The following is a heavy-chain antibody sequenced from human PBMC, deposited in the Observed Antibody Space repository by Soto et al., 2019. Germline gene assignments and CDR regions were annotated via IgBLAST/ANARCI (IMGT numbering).Heavy chain of an antibody. CDR2: TSYDGSNN. Sequence: QVQLVESGGCVVQPGTSLRLSCVGSGFTFRSYVIHWVRQAPGKGLEWVALTSYDGSNNFYGDSVKGRFTISRDNSRNTVELQMDSLRLEDTALYYCARWGTTGGLAVWGQGTLVSVSS. D-gene: IGHD3-16*01. CDR1: GFTFRSYV. CDR3: ARWGTTGGLAV. V-gene: IGHV3-33*05. J-gene: IGHJ4*02.